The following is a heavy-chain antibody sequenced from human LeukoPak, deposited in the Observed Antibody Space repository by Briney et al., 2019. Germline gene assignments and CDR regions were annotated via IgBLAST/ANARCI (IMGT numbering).Heavy chain of an antibody. CDR2: IYTSGST. V-gene: IGHV4-61*02. J-gene: IGHJ1*01. D-gene: IGHD6-6*01. CDR1: GGSISSGSYY. CDR3: ASEGKGSSSTSLYFQH. Sequence: SETLSLTCTVSGGSISSGSYYWSWIRQPAGKGLEWIGRIYTSGSTNYNPSLKSRVTMSVDTSKNQFSLKLSSVTAADTAVYYCASEGKGSSSTSLYFQHWGQGTLVTVSS.